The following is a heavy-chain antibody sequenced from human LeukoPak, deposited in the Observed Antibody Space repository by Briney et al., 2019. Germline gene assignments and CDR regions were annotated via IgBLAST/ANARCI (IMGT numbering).Heavy chain of an antibody. D-gene: IGHD3-3*01. CDR1: GASFTNNKYY. Sequence: TLSLTCAVSGASFTNNKYYWAWIRQPPGQGPEWIGILYYTGTTYYNPSLKSRATVPLDTSAIQFSLKLSSVTAADTAVYYCARLWSSFDSFDVWGPGTMVTASS. J-gene: IGHJ3*01. CDR3: ARLWSSFDSFDV. V-gene: IGHV4-39*01. CDR2: LYYTGTT.